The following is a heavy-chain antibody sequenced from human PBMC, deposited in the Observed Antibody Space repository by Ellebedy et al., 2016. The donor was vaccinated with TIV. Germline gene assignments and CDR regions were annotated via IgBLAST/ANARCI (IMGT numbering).Heavy chain of an antibody. CDR1: GFTFSSYA. D-gene: IGHD2-2*01. J-gene: IGHJ6*03. CDR2: ISGSGGST. V-gene: IGHV3-23*01. Sequence: GGSLRLXXAASGFTFSSYAMSWVRQAPGKGLEWVSAISGSGGSTYYADSVKGRFTISRDNSKNTLYLQMNSLRAEDTAVYYCAKDQGRYCSSTSCYPNYYYYYMDVWGKGTTVTVSS. CDR3: AKDQGRYCSSTSCYPNYYYYYMDV.